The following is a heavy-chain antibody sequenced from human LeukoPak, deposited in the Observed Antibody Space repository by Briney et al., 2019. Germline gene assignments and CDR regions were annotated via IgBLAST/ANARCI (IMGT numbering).Heavy chain of an antibody. J-gene: IGHJ6*03. CDR2: IYYSGST. V-gene: IGHV4-59*01. Sequence: SETLSLTCTVSGRSISLGYYWGWIRQPPGKGLEWIGYIYYSGSTYYNPSLRSRVTISVDTSKNQFSLKLSSVTAADTAVYYCARSSEGRYYYDSSGFSYYYYYMDVWGKGTTVTISS. CDR3: ARSSEGRYYYDSSGFSYYYYYMDV. CDR1: GRSISLGYY. D-gene: IGHD3-22*01.